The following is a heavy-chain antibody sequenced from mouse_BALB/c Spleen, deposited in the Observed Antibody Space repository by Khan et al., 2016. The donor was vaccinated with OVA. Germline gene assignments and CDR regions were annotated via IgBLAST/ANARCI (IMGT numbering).Heavy chain of an antibody. D-gene: IGHD2-2*01. CDR3: VRDRGGFDSYYFDY. CDR1: DISITTGNYR. V-gene: IGHV3-5*02. CDR2: IFYSGTI. Sequence: EVQLQESGPGLVKPSQTVSLTCTVSDISITTGNYRWSWIRQFPGNKLEWIGYIFYSGTITYNPSLTSRTTITRDTSKNQFFLEMNSLTAEDTSTYYGVRDRGGFDSYYFDYWGQGTTLTVSS. J-gene: IGHJ2*01.